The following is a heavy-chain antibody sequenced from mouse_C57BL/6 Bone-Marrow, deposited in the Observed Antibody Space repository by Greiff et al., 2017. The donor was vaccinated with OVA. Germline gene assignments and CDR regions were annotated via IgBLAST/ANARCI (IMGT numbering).Heavy chain of an antibody. Sequence: QVQLQQPGAELVKPGASVKLSCKASGYTFTSYWMQWVKQRPGQGLEWIGEIDPSDSYTNYNPKFKGKATLTVDTSSSPAYMQRSSLTSEDSAVYYCESEGNWDYFDDWGQGTTRTVSS. J-gene: IGHJ2*01. V-gene: IGHV1-50*01. CDR1: GYTFTSYW. CDR3: ESEGNWDYFDD. D-gene: IGHD4-1*01. CDR2: IDPSDSYT.